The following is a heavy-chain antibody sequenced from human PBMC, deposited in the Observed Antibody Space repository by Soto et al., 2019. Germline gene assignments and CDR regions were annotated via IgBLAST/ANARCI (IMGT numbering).Heavy chain of an antibody. V-gene: IGHV1-69*01. Sequence: QVQLVQSGAEVKKPGSSVKVSCKASGRTFRHSAISWVRQAPGQGLEWMAGIIPIFGTANYAQKFQGRVTITADESTSTAYMELSSLRSEDTAVYYCARCLISGTTLYAFDIWGQGTMVTVSA. J-gene: IGHJ3*02. CDR2: IIPIFGTA. CDR3: ARCLISGTTLYAFDI. D-gene: IGHD1-20*01. CDR1: GRTFRHSA.